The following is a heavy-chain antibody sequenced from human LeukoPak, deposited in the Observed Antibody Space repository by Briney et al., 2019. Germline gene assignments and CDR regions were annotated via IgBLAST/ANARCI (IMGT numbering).Heavy chain of an antibody. CDR1: GGSISDYF. CDR3: ARLLRITMIVVVIDAFDI. D-gene: IGHD3-22*01. Sequence: PSETLSLTCTLSGGSISDYFWSWIRQPPGKGLEWVGYVFYNGSTNYNPSLKSRVTISIDTSKNQFSLKLSSVTAADTAVYYCARLLRITMIVVVIDAFDIWGQGTMVTVSS. V-gene: IGHV4-59*12. J-gene: IGHJ3*02. CDR2: VFYNGST.